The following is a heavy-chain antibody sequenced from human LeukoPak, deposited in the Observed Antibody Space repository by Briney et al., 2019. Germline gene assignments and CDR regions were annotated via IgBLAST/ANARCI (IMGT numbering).Heavy chain of an antibody. J-gene: IGHJ4*02. CDR2: IYTSGRT. D-gene: IGHD2-2*01. CDR1: GGSISSSY. CDR3: ARSSTTLYYFDY. Sequence: PSETLSLTCTVSGGSISSSYWSWIRQPAGKGLEWIGHIYTSGRTNYNPSLKSRVTMSVDTSKNQFSLKLSSVTAADTAVYYCARSSTTLYYFDYWGQGTLVTVSS. V-gene: IGHV4-4*07.